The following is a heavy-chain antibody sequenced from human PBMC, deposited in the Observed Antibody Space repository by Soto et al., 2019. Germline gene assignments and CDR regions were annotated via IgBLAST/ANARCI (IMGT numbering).Heavy chain of an antibody. CDR2: IIPIFGTA. CDR3: ARGYDSSGYSTLYWFDP. Sequence: GASVQVSCKASGGTFSSYAISWVRQAPGQGLEWMGGIIPIFGTANYAQKFQGRVTITADESTSTAYMELSSLRSEDTAVYYCARGYDSSGYSTLYWFDPWGQGTLVIVSS. V-gene: IGHV1-69*13. CDR1: GGTFSSYA. J-gene: IGHJ5*02. D-gene: IGHD3-22*01.